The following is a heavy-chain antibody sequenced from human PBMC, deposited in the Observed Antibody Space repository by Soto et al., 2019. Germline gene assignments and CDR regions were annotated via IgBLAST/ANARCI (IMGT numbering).Heavy chain of an antibody. CDR2: IYYSGST. V-gene: IGHV4-39*02. D-gene: IGHD3-22*01. CDR1: GGSISSYY. J-gene: IGHJ4*02. Sequence: SETLSLTCTVSGGSISSYYWGWIRQPPGKGLEWIGSIYYSGSTYYNPSLKSRVTISVDTSKNQFSLKLSSVTAADTAVYYCARDYYDSNGYSPGYWGQGTLVTVSS. CDR3: ARDYYDSNGYSPGY.